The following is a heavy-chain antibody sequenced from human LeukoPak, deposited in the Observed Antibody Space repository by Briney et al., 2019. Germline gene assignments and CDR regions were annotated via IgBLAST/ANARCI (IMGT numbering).Heavy chain of an antibody. Sequence: GGTLRLSCAASGFTFSSYGMSWVREAPGKGLEWVSAISGSGGSTYYADSVKGRFTISRDNAKNSLYLQMNSLRAEDTAVYYCAELGITMIGGVWGKGTTVTISS. J-gene: IGHJ6*04. CDR1: GFTFSSYG. D-gene: IGHD3-10*02. CDR2: ISGSGGST. CDR3: AELGITMIGGV. V-gene: IGHV3-23*01.